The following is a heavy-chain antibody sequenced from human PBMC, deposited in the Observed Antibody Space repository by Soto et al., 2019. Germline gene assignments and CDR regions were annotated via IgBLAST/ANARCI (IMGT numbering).Heavy chain of an antibody. D-gene: IGHD6-19*01. J-gene: IGHJ6*02. CDR2: IYYSGST. V-gene: IGHV4-31*03. Sequence: PSETLSLTCTFSGGSISSGGYYWSWIRQHPGKGLEWIGYIYYSGSTYYNPSLKSRVTISVDTSKNQFSLKLSSVTAADTAAYYCARERRAGYYYYGMDVWGQGTTVTVSS. CDR1: GGSISSGGYY. CDR3: ARERRAGYYYYGMDV.